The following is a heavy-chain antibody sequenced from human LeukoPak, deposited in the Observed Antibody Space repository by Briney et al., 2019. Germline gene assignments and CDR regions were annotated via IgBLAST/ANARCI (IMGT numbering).Heavy chain of an antibody. J-gene: IGHJ6*03. CDR1: GYTFTSYA. Sequence: ASVKVSCKASGYTFTSYAMNWVRQAPGQGLEWMGWINTNTGNPTYAQGFTGRFVFSLDTSVSTAYLQISSLKAEDTAVYYCARVGRAYSSSFFGNYYYYYMDVWGKGTTVTVSS. D-gene: IGHD6-6*01. V-gene: IGHV7-4-1*02. CDR2: INTNTGNP. CDR3: ARVGRAYSSSFFGNYYYYYMDV.